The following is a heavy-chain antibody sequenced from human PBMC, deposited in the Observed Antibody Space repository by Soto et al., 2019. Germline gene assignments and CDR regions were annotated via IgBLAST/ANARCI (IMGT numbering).Heavy chain of an antibody. D-gene: IGHD3-22*01. CDR3: ARGYYYDSSGPRGYYYGMDV. V-gene: IGHV1-69*13. CDR2: IIPIFGTA. CDR1: GGTFSSYA. Sequence: ASVKVSCKASGGTFSSYAISWVRQAPGQGLEWMGGIIPIFGTANYAQKFQGRVTITADESTSTAYMELSSLRSEDTAVYYCARGYYYDSSGPRGYYYGMDVWGQGTTVTVS. J-gene: IGHJ6*02.